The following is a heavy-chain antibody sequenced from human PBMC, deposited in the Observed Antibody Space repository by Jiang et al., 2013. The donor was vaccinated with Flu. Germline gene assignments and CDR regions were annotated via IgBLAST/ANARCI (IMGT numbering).Heavy chain of an antibody. D-gene: IGHD6-19*01. CDR1: TLTFDYSS. CDR2: ISSDGANK. J-gene: IGHJ3*02. Sequence: VQPGRSLRLSCAASTLTFDYSSFHWVRQAPGKGLEWVAGISSDGANKYSADSVKGRFTISRDNSKNTLYLQMNSLRAEDTAVYYCARGLGRDAFDIWGQGTMVTVSS. CDR3: ARGLGRDAFDI. V-gene: IGHV3-30*07.